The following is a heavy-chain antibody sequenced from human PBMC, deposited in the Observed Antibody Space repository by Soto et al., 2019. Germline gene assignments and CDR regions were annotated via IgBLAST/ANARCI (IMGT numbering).Heavy chain of an antibody. J-gene: IGHJ5*02. CDR3: VRSGCRSTAWPTNWFDP. CDR2: IYYSGST. CDR1: GGSISSSSYY. Sequence: SETLSLTCTVSGGSISSSSYYWGWIRQPPGKGLEWIGNIYYSGSTYYNPSLESRVTISVDTSKNQFSLSLSSVTAADTAVYFFVRSGCRSTAWPTNWFDPRGPGTL. V-gene: IGHV4-39*07. D-gene: IGHD2-2*01.